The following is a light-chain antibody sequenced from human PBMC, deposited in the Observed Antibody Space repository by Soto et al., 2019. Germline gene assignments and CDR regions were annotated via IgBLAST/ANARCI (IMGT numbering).Light chain of an antibody. J-gene: IGKJ5*01. CDR3: QLYGISPH. V-gene: IGKV3-15*01. CDR1: QSVSSN. Sequence: EIVMTQSPATLSVSPGETATLSCRASQSVSSNLAWYQQKPGQAPRLLIYGASTRATGIPARFSGSGSGTEFTLTINRLEPEDFAVYYCQLYGISPHFGQGTRLEIK. CDR2: GAS.